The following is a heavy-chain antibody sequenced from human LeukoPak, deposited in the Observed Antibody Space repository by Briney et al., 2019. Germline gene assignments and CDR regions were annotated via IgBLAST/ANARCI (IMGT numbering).Heavy chain of an antibody. Sequence: PSETLSLTCTVSGGSISTDLYYWTWIRQPAGKGLEWIGRSYSYGWTVYNPPLMSRVSISIDTSQNHFSLKTGLAAASDTALYYCARGSGWNSFDPWGQGTLVTVSS. CDR2: SYSYGWT. D-gene: IGHD6-19*01. J-gene: IGHJ5*02. V-gene: IGHV4-61*02. CDR3: ARGSGWNSFDP. CDR1: GGSISTDLYY.